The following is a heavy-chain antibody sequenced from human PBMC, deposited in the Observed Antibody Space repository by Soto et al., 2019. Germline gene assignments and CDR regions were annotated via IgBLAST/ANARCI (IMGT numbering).Heavy chain of an antibody. CDR1: GYTFTSYG. D-gene: IGHD2-15*01. Sequence: ASGKVSCKASGYTFTSYGIGWVRQAPGQGLEWMGWISAYNGNTNYAQKLQGRVTMTTDTSTSTAYMELRSLRSDDTAVYYCARNEYCDGGTCYPGWFDPWGQGTPVTVSS. CDR2: ISAYNGNT. J-gene: IGHJ5*02. CDR3: ARNEYCDGGTCYPGWFDP. V-gene: IGHV1-18*01.